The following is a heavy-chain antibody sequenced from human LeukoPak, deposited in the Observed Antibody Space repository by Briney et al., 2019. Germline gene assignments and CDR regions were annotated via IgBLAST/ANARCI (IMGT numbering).Heavy chain of an antibody. D-gene: IGHD2-15*01. CDR3: ALGFCSGGSCARTSGGFDY. Sequence: PSETLSLTCTVSGGSISSSSYYWGWIRQPPGKGLEWIGSIYYSGSTYYNPSLKSRVTISVDTSKNQFSLKLSSVTAADTAVYYCALGFCSGGSCARTSGGFDYWGQGTLVTVSS. V-gene: IGHV4-39*07. CDR1: GGSISSSSYY. CDR2: IYYSGST. J-gene: IGHJ4*02.